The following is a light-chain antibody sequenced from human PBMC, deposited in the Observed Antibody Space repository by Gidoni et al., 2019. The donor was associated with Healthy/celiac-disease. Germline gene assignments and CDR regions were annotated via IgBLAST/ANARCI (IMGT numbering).Light chain of an antibody. V-gene: IGKV3-20*01. CDR3: QQYGSSPTWT. CDR1: QSVSSSY. J-gene: IGKJ1*01. Sequence: VLTQSPGTLSLSPGESATLSCRASQSVSSSYLAWYQQKPGQAPRLLIYGASSRATGIPDRFSGSGSGTDFTLTISRLEPEDFAVYYCQQYGSSPTWTFGQGTKVEIK. CDR2: GAS.